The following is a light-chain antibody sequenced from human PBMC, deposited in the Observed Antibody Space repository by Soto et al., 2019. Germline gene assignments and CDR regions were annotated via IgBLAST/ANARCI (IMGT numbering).Light chain of an antibody. Sequence: DIQMTQSPSTLSASVGDRVTITCRASQSISSWLAWYQQKPGKAPKLLIYDASSLESGVPSRFSGSGSGTDFTLTISSLEPEDFAVYYCHQRKSWPRTFGQGTKVDI. J-gene: IGKJ1*01. V-gene: IGKV1-5*01. CDR1: QSISSW. CDR3: HQRKSWPRT. CDR2: DAS.